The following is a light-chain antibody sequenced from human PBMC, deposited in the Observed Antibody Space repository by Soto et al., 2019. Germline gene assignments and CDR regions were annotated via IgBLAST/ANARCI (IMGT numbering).Light chain of an antibody. CDR1: SGDVGSYNL. CDR3: CSYAGSSTYV. V-gene: IGLV2-23*01. J-gene: IGLJ1*01. Sequence: QSALTQPASVSGSPGQSITISCTGTSGDVGSYNLVSWYQQHPGKAPKLMIYEGSKRPSGVSNHFSGSKSGNTASLTISGLQAEDEADYYCCSYAGSSTYVFGTGTKVTVL. CDR2: EGS.